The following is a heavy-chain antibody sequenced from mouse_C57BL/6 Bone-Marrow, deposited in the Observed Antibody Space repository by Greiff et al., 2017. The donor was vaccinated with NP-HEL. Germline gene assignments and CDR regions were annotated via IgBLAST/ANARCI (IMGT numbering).Heavy chain of an antibody. D-gene: IGHD1-1*01. CDR1: GYSITSCYY. CDR2: ISYDGSN. CDR3: SRPYYYGSRAWFAY. J-gene: IGHJ3*01. Sequence: EVKLMESGPGLVKPSQSLSLTCSVTGYSITSCYYWNWIRQFPGNKLEWMGYISYDGSNNYNPSLKNRISITRDTSENQSFMKLNYVTTEDTATYYCSRPYYYGSRAWFAYWGQGTLVTVSA. V-gene: IGHV3-6*01.